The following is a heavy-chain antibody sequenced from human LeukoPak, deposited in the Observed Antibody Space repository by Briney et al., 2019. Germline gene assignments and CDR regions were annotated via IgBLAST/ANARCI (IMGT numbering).Heavy chain of an antibody. CDR3: AREYCSSTSCPDSYYYYMDV. Sequence: ASVKVSCKASGYTFTSYGISWVRQAPGQGLEWMGWISAYNGNTNYAQKLQGRVTMTTDTSTSTAYMELRSLRSDDTAVYYCAREYCSSTSCPDSYYYYMDVWGKGTTVTVSS. V-gene: IGHV1-18*01. CDR2: ISAYNGNT. J-gene: IGHJ6*03. CDR1: GYTFTSYG. D-gene: IGHD2-2*01.